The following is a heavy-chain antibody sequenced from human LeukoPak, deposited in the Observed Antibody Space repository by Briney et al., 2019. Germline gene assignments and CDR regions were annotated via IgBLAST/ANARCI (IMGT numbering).Heavy chain of an antibody. CDR2: ISGSGDKT. D-gene: IGHD3-22*01. V-gene: IGHV3-23*01. Sequence: GGSLRLSCAASGFPLNIYAMNWVRQAPGKGLEGVSGISGSGDKTYYADSVKGRFTISSDNSKKQLYLQMDSLRAEDTAVYYCAKDCVYYYDSSGPYYFDYWGQGTLVTVSS. J-gene: IGHJ4*02. CDR1: GFPLNIYA. CDR3: AKDCVYYYDSSGPYYFDY.